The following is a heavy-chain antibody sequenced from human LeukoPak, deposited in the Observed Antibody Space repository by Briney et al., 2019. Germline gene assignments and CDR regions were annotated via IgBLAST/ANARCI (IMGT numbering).Heavy chain of an antibody. Sequence: SETLSLTCTVSGGSISSGSYDWSWIRQPDGKGLEWIGRIYRSGSTNYNPSLKSRVTISVDTSKNQFSLKLSSVTAADTAVYYCASELNIAARPIYWGQGTLVTVSS. CDR1: GGSISSGSYD. CDR3: ASELNIAARPIY. J-gene: IGHJ4*02. D-gene: IGHD6-6*01. CDR2: IYRSGST. V-gene: IGHV4-61*02.